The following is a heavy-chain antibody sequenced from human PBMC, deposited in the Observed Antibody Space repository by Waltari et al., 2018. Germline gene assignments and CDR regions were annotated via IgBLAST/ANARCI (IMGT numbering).Heavy chain of an antibody. Sequence: EVQLVESGGVVVQPGGSLRLSCAASGFTFDDYTMHWVRHARGKGLEWVSLISWDGGSTYYADSVKGRFTISRDNSKNSLYLQMNSLRTEDTALYYCAKDMDSGWYGGWFDPWGQGTLVTVSS. CDR1: GFTFDDYT. CDR3: AKDMDSGWYGGWFDP. D-gene: IGHD6-19*01. CDR2: ISWDGGST. V-gene: IGHV3-43*01. J-gene: IGHJ5*02.